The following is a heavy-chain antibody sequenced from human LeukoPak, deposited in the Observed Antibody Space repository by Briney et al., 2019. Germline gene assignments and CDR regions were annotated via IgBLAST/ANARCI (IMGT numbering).Heavy chain of an antibody. Sequence: ASETLFLTCTVSGGSISSHYWSWIRQAPGKGLEWIGYIYYTGSTNYNPSLESRVTILVDTSKNQFSLKLSSVTAADTAVYYCARRGYRDGYYYYYMDVWGKGTTVTVSS. V-gene: IGHV4-59*11. CDR2: IYYTGST. J-gene: IGHJ6*03. D-gene: IGHD5-18*01. CDR1: GGSISSHY. CDR3: ARRGYRDGYYYYYMDV.